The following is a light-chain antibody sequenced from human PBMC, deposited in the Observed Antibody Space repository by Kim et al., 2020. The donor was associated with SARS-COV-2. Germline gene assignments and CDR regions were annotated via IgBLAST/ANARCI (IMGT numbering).Light chain of an antibody. V-gene: IGKV3-20*01. J-gene: IGKJ3*01. CDR2: RTS. CDR3: HQSGGTVRA. CDR1: QSISSTY. Sequence: EIVLTQSPDTLSLSPGERATLSCRASQSISSTYLAWYQQKPGQPPRLLIYRTSSRATGIPDRFSGSGSATDFTLTISRLEPEDFEMYFCHQSGGTVRAFGPGTQVDSK.